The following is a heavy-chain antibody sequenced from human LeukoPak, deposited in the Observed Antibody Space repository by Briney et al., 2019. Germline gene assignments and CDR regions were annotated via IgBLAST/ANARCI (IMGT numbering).Heavy chain of an antibody. Sequence: GESLKISCKGSGYSFSSYWIAWVRQMPGKGLEWMGIIYPGDSDSKYSRSFQGQVTTSADKSINTAYLQWSSLKASDSGMYYCARAGYSSSWYGDNWFDPWGQGTLVTVSS. J-gene: IGHJ5*02. V-gene: IGHV5-51*01. CDR3: ARAGYSSSWYGDNWFDP. CDR2: IYPGDSDS. CDR1: GYSFSSYW. D-gene: IGHD6-13*01.